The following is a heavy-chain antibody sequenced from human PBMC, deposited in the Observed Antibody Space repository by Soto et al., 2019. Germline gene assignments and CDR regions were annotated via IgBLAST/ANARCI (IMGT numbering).Heavy chain of an antibody. CDR2: INHNSGGT. J-gene: IGHJ6*02. D-gene: IGHD6-6*01. Sequence: QVQLVQSGAEVKKPGASVKVSCKASGYTFTGYYMHWVRQAPGQGLEWMGWINHNSGGTNYAQKLQGWVTMTRDTSISTVYMELGRLRSDDTAVYYCARESGSSSMGYYYYGMDVWGPGTTVTVSS. V-gene: IGHV1-2*04. CDR1: GYTFTGYY. CDR3: ARESGSSSMGYYYYGMDV.